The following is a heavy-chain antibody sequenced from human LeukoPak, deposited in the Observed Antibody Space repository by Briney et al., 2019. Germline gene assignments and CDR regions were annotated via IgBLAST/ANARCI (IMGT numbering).Heavy chain of an antibody. CDR2: ISGSGDSI. Sequence: GGSLRLSCAASGFTFSSSVMTWVRQAPGKRLEWVSTISGSGDSIYYADSVKGRFTISRDNSKNTLYLQMNSLRAEDTAVYYCAREVAGPLDAFDIWGQGTMVTISS. V-gene: IGHV3-23*01. J-gene: IGHJ3*02. CDR3: AREVAGPLDAFDI. CDR1: GFTFSSSV.